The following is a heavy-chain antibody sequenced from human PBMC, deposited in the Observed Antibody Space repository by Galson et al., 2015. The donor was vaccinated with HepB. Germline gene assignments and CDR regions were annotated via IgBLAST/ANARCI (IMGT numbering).Heavy chain of an antibody. J-gene: IGHJ6*02. CDR2: IWYDGSNK. D-gene: IGHD2-15*01. V-gene: IGHV3-33*01. Sequence: SLRLSCAASGFTFSSYGMHWVRQAPGKGLEWVAVIWYDGSNKYYADSVKGRFTISRDNSKNTLYLQMNSLRAEDTAVYYCAREGVVVAAAYGMDAWGQGTTVTVSS. CDR1: GFTFSSYG. CDR3: AREGVVVAAAYGMDA.